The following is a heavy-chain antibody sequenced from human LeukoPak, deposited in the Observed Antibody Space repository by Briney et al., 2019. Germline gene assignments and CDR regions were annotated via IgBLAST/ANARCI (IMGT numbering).Heavy chain of an antibody. D-gene: IGHD6-19*01. Sequence: PSETLSLTCTISGDSINSYHWSWLRQPPGSKLEWIGYFYYSGVTNYNPSLKSRVTMSLDTSKKQFSLKLNSVTAADTAVYYCASGSGYSSGWDDYWGQGTLVTVSS. V-gene: IGHV4-59*12. CDR1: GDSINSYH. CDR3: ASGSGYSSGWDDY. CDR2: FYYSGVT. J-gene: IGHJ4*02.